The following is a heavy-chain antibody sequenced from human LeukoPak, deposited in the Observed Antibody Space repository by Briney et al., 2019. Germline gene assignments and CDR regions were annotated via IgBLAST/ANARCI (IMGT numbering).Heavy chain of an antibody. V-gene: IGHV1-18*01. J-gene: IGHJ3*02. Sequence: ASVKVSCKASGYTFTSYGISWVRQAPGQGLEWMGWISAYNGNTNYAQKLQGRVTMTTDTSTSTAYMELRSLRSDDTAVYYCARDGGFVVVFWSGSPHHAFDIWDQGTMVTVSS. CDR1: GYTFTSYG. D-gene: IGHD3-3*01. CDR2: ISAYNGNT. CDR3: ARDGGFVVVFWSGSPHHAFDI.